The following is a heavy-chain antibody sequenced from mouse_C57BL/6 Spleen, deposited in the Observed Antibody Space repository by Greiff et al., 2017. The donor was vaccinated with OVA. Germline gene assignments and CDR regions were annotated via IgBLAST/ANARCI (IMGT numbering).Heavy chain of an antibody. D-gene: IGHD1-1*01. CDR3: ARNYGSSPHWYFDV. Sequence: EVKVEESGGGLVKPGGSLKLSCAASGFTFSSYAMSWVRQTPEKRLEWVATISDGGSYTYYPDNVKGRFTISRDNAKNNLYLQMSHLKSEDTAMYYCARNYGSSPHWYFDVWGTGTTGTVSS. CDR1: GFTFSSYA. CDR2: ISDGGSYT. V-gene: IGHV5-4*03. J-gene: IGHJ1*03.